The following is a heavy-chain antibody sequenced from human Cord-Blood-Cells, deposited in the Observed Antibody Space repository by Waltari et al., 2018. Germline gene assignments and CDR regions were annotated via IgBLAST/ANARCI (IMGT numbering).Heavy chain of an antibody. Sequence: EVQLLESGGGLVQPGGSLRLSCAASGFTFSSYALSWVRQAPGKGLEWVTGISGSGGSTYYAGSVKCRFTISRDNSKNTLYLQMNSLRAEDTAVYYCAKAPVVVTATYFDYWGQGTLLTVSS. J-gene: IGHJ4*02. CDR2: ISGSGGST. CDR3: AKAPVVVTATYFDY. V-gene: IGHV3-23*01. CDR1: GFTFSSYA. D-gene: IGHD2-21*02.